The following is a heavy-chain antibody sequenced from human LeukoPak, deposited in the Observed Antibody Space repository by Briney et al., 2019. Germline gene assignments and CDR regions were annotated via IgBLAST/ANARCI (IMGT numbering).Heavy chain of an antibody. J-gene: IGHJ6*03. CDR3: ARVNYYDSSGYYQDYYYYYYMDV. CDR2: ISSSGSTI. V-gene: IGHV3-11*04. Sequence: PGGSLRLSCAASGFTFSDYYMSWIRQAPGKGLEWVSYISSSGSTIYYADSVKGRFTISRDNAKNSLYLQMNSLRAEDTAVYYCARVNYYDSSGYYQDYYYYYYMDVWGKGTTVTVSS. CDR1: GFTFSDYY. D-gene: IGHD3-22*01.